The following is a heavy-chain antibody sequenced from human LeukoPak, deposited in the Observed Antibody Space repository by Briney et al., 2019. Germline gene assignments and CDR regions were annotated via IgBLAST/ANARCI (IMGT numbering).Heavy chain of an antibody. CDR2: ISGNGDTT. Sequence: GGSLRLSCAASGFTFSSYAMTWVRQAPGKGLEWVSSISGNGDTTYYADSVKGRFTISRDNSKKTLYLQMNTLRAEDTALFYCAKRTAGFGESEFDYWGQGTLVIVSS. D-gene: IGHD3-10*01. CDR1: GFTFSSYA. V-gene: IGHV3-23*01. J-gene: IGHJ4*02. CDR3: AKRTAGFGESEFDY.